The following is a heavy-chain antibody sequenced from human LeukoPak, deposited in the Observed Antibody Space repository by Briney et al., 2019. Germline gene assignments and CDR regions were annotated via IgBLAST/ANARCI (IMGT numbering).Heavy chain of an antibody. CDR1: GYTFTTYG. CDR2: IYPYSGDT. D-gene: IGHD6-6*01. Sequence: ASVKVSCKASGYTFTTYGISWVRQAPGQGLEWMGWIYPYSGDTNYAQNFQGRVTMTRDTSISTAYMELSSLKPDDTAVYYCARDRNSGSSLDIWGQGTMLTVSS. J-gene: IGHJ3*02. CDR3: ARDRNSGSSLDI. V-gene: IGHV1-2*02.